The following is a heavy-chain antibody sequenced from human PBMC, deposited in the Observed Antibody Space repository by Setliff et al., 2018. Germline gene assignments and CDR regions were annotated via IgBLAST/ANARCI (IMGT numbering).Heavy chain of an antibody. V-gene: IGHV3-21*06. D-gene: IGHD5-18*01. CDR3: ARSPGWIPWFDS. J-gene: IGHJ5*01. CDR2: ISPYSDYI. CDR1: GVKFNTLW. Sequence: GGSLRLSCEASGVKFNTLWMSWVRQAPGKGLEWVSSISPYSDYIYYADSVKGRFTISRDNAKNSLYLQMNSLGAEDTAVYFCARSPGWIPWFDSWGQGTLVTVSS.